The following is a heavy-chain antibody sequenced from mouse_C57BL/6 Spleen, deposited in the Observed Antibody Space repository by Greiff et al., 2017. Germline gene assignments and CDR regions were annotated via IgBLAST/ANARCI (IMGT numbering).Heavy chain of an antibody. CDR1: GFTFSSYA. V-gene: IGHV5-4*01. CDR2: ISDGGSYT. CDR3: ARPDYYGSSYYFDY. Sequence: EVQGVESGGGLVKPGGSLKLSCAASGFTFSSYAMSWVRQTPEKRLEWVATISDGGSYTYYPDNVKGRFTISRDNAKNNLYLQMSHLKSEDTAMYYCARPDYYGSSYYFDYWGQGTTLTVSS. J-gene: IGHJ2*01. D-gene: IGHD1-1*01.